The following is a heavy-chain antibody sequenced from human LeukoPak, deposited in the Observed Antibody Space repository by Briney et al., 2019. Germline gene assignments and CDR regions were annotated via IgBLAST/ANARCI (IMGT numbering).Heavy chain of an antibody. CDR1: AFTFSSYS. D-gene: IGHD4-17*01. Sequence: GGSLRLSCAASAFTFSSYSMNWVRQAPGKGLEWVSSISSSSSYIYYADSVKGRFTISRDNAKNSLYLQMNSLRAEDTAVYYCARVSPNTVTTLQYLDYWGQGTLVTVSS. CDR3: ARVSPNTVTTLQYLDY. V-gene: IGHV3-21*01. CDR2: ISSSSSYI. J-gene: IGHJ4*02.